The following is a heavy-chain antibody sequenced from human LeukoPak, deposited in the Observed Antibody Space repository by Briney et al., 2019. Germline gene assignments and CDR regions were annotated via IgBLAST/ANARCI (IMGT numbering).Heavy chain of an antibody. J-gene: IGHJ4*02. V-gene: IGHV3-74*01. CDR1: GFTFSNYG. CDR2: IANDVTTT. D-gene: IGHD2-15*01. Sequence: GGSLRLSCAASGFTFSNYGMHWVRQAPGKGLVWVSRIANDVTTTSYADSVRGRFTISRDNAKSTLYLQMNSLRAEDTAVYYCAREYWGSSFDYWGQGTLVTVSS. CDR3: AREYWGSSFDY.